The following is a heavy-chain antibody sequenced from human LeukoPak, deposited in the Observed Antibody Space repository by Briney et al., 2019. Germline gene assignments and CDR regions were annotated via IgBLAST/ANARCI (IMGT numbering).Heavy chain of an antibody. CDR2: IGPDDAT. V-gene: IGHV3-23*01. Sequence: GGSLRLSCAASGFSLSGNAVSWVRQAPGKRPEWVAGIGPDDATFYPASVRGRFTISRDTSQNPMYLQMNSLRAEDTALYYCAKGNLQLGQDACDIWGQGTMVTVSS. D-gene: IGHD5-18*01. CDR3: AKGNLQLGQDACDI. CDR1: GFSLSGNA. J-gene: IGHJ3*02.